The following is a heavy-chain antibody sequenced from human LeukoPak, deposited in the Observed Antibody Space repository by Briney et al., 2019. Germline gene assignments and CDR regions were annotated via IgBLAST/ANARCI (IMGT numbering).Heavy chain of an antibody. CDR2: ISSSSSYI. CDR3: AREPYYDSSGYCLGY. D-gene: IGHD3-22*01. J-gene: IGHJ4*02. Sequence: GGSLRLSCAASGFTFSSYSMNWVRQAPGKGLEWVSSISSSSSYIYYADSVKGRFTISRDNAKNTLYLQMNSLRAEDTAVYYCAREPYYDSSGYCLGYWGQGTLVTVSS. V-gene: IGHV3-21*01. CDR1: GFTFSSYS.